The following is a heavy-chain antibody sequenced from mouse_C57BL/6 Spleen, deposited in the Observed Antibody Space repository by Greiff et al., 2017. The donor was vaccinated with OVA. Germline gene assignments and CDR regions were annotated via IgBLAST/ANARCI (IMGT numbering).Heavy chain of an antibody. CDR1: PPPVIYYR. CDR3: ARRDYYGSFDY. J-gene: IGHJ2*01. V-gene: IGHV5-17*01. Sequence: EVQVVEAGGGLVKPGGSLKLSCAASPPPVIYYRMHWVRQAPEKGLEWVAYISSGSSTIYYADTVKGRFTISRDNAKNTLFLQMTSLRSEDTAMYYCARRDYYGSFDYWGQGTTLTVSS. D-gene: IGHD1-1*01. CDR2: ISSGSSTI.